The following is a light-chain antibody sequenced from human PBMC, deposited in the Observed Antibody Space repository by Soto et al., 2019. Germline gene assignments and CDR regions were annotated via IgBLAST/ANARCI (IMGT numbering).Light chain of an antibody. V-gene: IGKV3D-20*02. CDR2: NGS. CDR3: QQRTDWVT. CDR1: QSISRNY. J-gene: IGKJ4*01. Sequence: IVLTQSPGTLSLSPGERVTLSCRASQSISRNYLAWYQQKPGLAPRLIMYNGSRRAAGTPDRFSGSGSGTDFSLTISRLEPEDFAVYYCQQRTDWVTFGGGTKVDIK.